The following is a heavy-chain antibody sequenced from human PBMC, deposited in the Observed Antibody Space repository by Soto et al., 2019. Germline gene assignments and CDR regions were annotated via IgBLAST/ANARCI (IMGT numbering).Heavy chain of an antibody. V-gene: IGHV4-59*08. Sequence: QVHLQESGPGLVKPSETLSLTCTISGSSITNYQWSWIRQPPGKGLEWIGHVYYSGSANYNPTLKSRVTISIDTSKSQFSQNLGSVTAADTAVYICARHAGSLGYWGQGTLVTVSS. CDR2: VYYSGSA. CDR3: ARHAGSLGY. D-gene: IGHD3-10*01. J-gene: IGHJ4*02. CDR1: GSSITNYQ.